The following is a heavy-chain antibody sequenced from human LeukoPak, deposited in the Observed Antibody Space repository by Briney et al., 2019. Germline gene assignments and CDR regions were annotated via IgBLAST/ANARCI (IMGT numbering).Heavy chain of an antibody. CDR2: ISGNGDTT. J-gene: IGHJ6*02. CDR1: GLTFSNYW. CDR3: ARGGSPRGYYYGMDV. Sequence: GGSLRLSCAASGLTFSNYWMDWVRQAPGKGLEYVSAISGNGDTTYYADSVKGRFTISRDNSKNTLYLQMGSLRAEDMAVYYCARGGSPRGYYYGMDVWGQGTTVTVSS. D-gene: IGHD1-26*01. V-gene: IGHV3-64*02.